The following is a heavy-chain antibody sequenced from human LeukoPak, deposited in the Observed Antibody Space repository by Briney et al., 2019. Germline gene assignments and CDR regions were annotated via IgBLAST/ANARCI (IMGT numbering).Heavy chain of an antibody. J-gene: IGHJ4*02. D-gene: IGHD3-16*01. CDR1: GFTFSNYG. Sequence: PGGSLRISCTASGFTFSNYGMHWVRQAPNKGLEWLAIIWYDGSNQYYADSVKSRFTVSRDSSKNTMYVQMNSLRAEDTAVYYCARDSELKVGGSFDYWGQGTLVTVSS. V-gene: IGHV3-33*01. CDR3: ARDSELKVGGSFDY. CDR2: IWYDGSNQ.